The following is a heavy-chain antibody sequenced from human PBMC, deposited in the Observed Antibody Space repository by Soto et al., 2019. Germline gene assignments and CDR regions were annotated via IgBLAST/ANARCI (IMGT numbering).Heavy chain of an antibody. Sequence: GESLKISCKGSGYGFTSYWIGWVRQMPGKGLEWMGIIYPGDSETRYSPSFQGQVTISADKSISTAYLQWSSLKASDTAMYYCARRCYYDSSGYYIFDPWGQGTLVTVSS. D-gene: IGHD3-22*01. V-gene: IGHV5-51*01. CDR1: GYGFTSYW. CDR3: ARRCYYDSSGYYIFDP. CDR2: IYPGDSET. J-gene: IGHJ5*02.